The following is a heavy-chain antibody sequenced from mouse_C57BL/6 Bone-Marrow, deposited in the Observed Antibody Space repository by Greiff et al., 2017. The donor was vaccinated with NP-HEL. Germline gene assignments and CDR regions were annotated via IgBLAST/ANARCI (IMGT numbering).Heavy chain of an antibody. CDR2: IDPETGGP. J-gene: IGHJ1*03. CDR3: TRRGGWYFDV. CDR1: GYTFTDYE. V-gene: IGHV1-15*01. Sequence: QVQLQQSGAELVRPGASVTLSCKASGYTFTDYEMHWVKQTPVHGLEWIGAIDPETGGPAYNQKFKGKAILTADKSSSTAYMELRSLTSEDSAVYYCTRRGGWYFDVWGTGTTVTVSS.